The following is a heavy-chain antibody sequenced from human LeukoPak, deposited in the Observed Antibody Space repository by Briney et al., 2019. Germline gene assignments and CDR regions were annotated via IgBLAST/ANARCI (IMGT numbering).Heavy chain of an antibody. CDR3: ARVSCSSTSCPRRDALDV. Sequence: SETLSLTCTVSGGSISSYYWSWIRQPPGNGLEWIGYIYYSVSTNYNPSLKSRVTISVDTSKNQFSLNLTSVTTADTAVYYCARVSCSSTSCPRRDALDVWGQGTMVTVSS. CDR2: IYYSVST. J-gene: IGHJ3*01. V-gene: IGHV4-59*01. CDR1: GGSISSYY. D-gene: IGHD2-2*01.